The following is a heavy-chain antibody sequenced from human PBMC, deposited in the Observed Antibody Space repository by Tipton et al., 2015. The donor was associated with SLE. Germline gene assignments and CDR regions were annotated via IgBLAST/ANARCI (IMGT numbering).Heavy chain of an antibody. Sequence: FGFTFSSYGMHWVRQAPGKGLEWVSAISDSGGSTYYADSVKGRFTISRDNSKNTLYLQMNSLRAEDTAVYYCARDRSGSGYSWYYYYGMDVWGQGTTVTVSS. V-gene: IGHV3-NL1*01. J-gene: IGHJ6*02. CDR1: GFTFSSYG. CDR2: ISDSGGST. D-gene: IGHD3-3*01. CDR3: ARDRSGSGYSWYYYYGMDV.